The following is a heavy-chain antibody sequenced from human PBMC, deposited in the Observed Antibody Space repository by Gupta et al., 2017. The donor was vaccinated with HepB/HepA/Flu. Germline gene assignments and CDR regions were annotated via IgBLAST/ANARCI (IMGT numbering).Heavy chain of an antibody. J-gene: IGHJ5*02. CDR1: GFSFSIYH. CDR2: ISSNSDYI. V-gene: IGHV3-21*01. Sequence: EVQLVESGGDLVKPGGSLRLSCAASGFSFSIYHMNWVRQAPGKGLEWVSSISSNSDYIYYADSVKGRFTISRDNAKNSLYLQMNSLRVEDTAVYYCARDVRTTNSWSGNWFDPWGQGTLVTVSS. CDR3: ARDVRTTNSWSGNWFDP. D-gene: IGHD3-3*01.